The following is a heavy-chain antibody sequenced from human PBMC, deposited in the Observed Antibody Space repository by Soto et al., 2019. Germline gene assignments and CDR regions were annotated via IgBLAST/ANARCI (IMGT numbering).Heavy chain of an antibody. CDR2: IYYSGST. J-gene: IGHJ5*02. Sequence: PSETLSLTCSVSGGSISSGDYYWNWIRQPPGKGLEWIGHIYYSGSTYYNSSLKSRVTISLDTSKNQFSLRLSSVTAADTAVYYCARAYYDTSGYSLDPWCQGTLVTVSS. V-gene: IGHV4-30-4*02. CDR1: GGSISSGDYY. CDR3: ARAYYDTSGYSLDP. D-gene: IGHD3-22*01.